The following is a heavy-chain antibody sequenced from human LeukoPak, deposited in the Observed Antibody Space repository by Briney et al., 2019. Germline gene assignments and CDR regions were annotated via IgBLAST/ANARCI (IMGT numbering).Heavy chain of an antibody. Sequence: GSLRLSCAASGFTFSSYGMHWVRQAPGKGLEWVAFIRYDGSNKYYADSVKGRFTISRDNAKNTVYLQMNSLTDEDTAIYYCTRGKVGTWGYFDLWGRGTLVTVSS. CDR3: TRGKVGTWGYFDL. J-gene: IGHJ2*01. CDR2: IRYDGSNK. CDR1: GFTFSSYG. V-gene: IGHV3-30*02. D-gene: IGHD1-26*01.